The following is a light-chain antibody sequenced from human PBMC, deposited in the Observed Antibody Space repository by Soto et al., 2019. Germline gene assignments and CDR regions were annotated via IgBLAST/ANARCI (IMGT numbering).Light chain of an antibody. CDR2: WAF. Sequence: DIVMTQSPDSLAVSLSERATINCKSSQSVLYISDNKNYLAWYQQKPGQPPKLLINWAFVRESGVPDRFSGSGSGTDFALTISSLQAEDVAVYYCQQFYSAPLTFGGGTRVEIK. CDR3: QQFYSAPLT. V-gene: IGKV4-1*01. J-gene: IGKJ4*01. CDR1: QSVLYISDNKNY.